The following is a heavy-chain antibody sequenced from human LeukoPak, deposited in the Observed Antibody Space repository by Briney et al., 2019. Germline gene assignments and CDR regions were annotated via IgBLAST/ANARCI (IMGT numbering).Heavy chain of an antibody. V-gene: IGHV3-30*18. J-gene: IGHJ4*02. Sequence: GRSLRLSCAASGFTFSSYGMNWVRQAPGKGLEWVAVIWYGESNKYYADSVKGRFTISRDNSKNTLYLQVNSLRAEDTAVYYCAKSSRGSGSPLDYWGQGSLVTVSS. CDR2: IWYGESNK. D-gene: IGHD3-10*01. CDR1: GFTFSSYG. CDR3: AKSSRGSGSPLDY.